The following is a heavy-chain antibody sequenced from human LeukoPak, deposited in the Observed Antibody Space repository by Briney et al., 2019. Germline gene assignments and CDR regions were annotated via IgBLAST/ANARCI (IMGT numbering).Heavy chain of an antibody. CDR2: IKSKTDGGTT. Sequence: PGGSLRLSCAASGFTFSNAWMSWVRQAPGKGLEWVGRIKSKTDGGTTDYAAPVKGRFTISRDDSKNTLYLQMNSLKTEDTAVYYCTTAVLEVRGVIPRDYWGQGTLVTVSS. CDR3: TTAVLEVRGVIPRDY. J-gene: IGHJ4*02. V-gene: IGHV3-15*01. CDR1: GFTFSNAW. D-gene: IGHD3-10*01.